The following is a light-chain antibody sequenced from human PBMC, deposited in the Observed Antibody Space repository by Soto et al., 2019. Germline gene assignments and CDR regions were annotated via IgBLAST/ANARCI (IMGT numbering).Light chain of an antibody. CDR3: QQYYSTPLT. CDR2: WAS. Sequence: DIVMTQSPDSLAVSLGERATVNSKSSQSVLYSSNNKNYLAWYQQKPGQPPKLLISWASTRESGVPDRFSGSGSGTDFTLTISSLQAEDVAVYYCQQYYSTPLTFGQGTKLKIK. V-gene: IGKV4-1*01. CDR1: QSVLYSSNNKNY. J-gene: IGKJ2*01.